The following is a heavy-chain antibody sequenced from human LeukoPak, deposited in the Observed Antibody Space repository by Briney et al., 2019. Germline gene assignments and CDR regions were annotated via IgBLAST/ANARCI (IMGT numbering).Heavy chain of an antibody. CDR2: IGRTGANT. CDR1: GFTFSSYA. J-gene: IGHJ2*01. CDR3: AKSPGSGDYL. D-gene: IGHD3-10*01. Sequence: GGSLRLSCAASGFTFSSYAMVWVRQAPGKGLQWVSGIGRTGANTYYADSVKGRFTNSRDNSKNTLYFQMNSLRAEDTAVYYCAKSPGSGDYLWGRGTLVTVSS. V-gene: IGHV3-23*01.